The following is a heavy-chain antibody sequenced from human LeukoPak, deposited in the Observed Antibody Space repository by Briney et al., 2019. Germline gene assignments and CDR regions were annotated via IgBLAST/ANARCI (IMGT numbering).Heavy chain of an antibody. D-gene: IGHD7-27*01. CDR1: GYTFTSYD. CDR2: MSPNSGNT. J-gene: IGHJ4*02. Sequence: ASVKVSCKASGYTFTSYDINWVRQATGQGLEWMGWMSPNSGNTGYAQKFQGRVTMTRSTSMSTAYMELCSLRSEDTAVYYCVRGPPNWGYDYWGQGTLVTVSS. CDR3: VRGPPNWGYDY. V-gene: IGHV1-8*01.